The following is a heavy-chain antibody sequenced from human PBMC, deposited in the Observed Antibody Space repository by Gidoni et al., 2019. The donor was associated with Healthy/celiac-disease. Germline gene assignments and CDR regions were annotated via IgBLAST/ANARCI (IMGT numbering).Heavy chain of an antibody. J-gene: IGHJ4*02. V-gene: IGHV3-23*04. CDR1: GFTFSSYA. CDR3: AKSPPRITIFGVVITLPDY. CDR2: ISGSGGST. Sequence: EVQLVESGGGLVQPGGSLRLSCAASGFTFSSYATGWVRQAPGKGLEWVSAISGSGGSTYYADSVKGRFTISRDNSKNTLYLQMNSLRAEDTAVYYCAKSPPRITIFGVVITLPDYWGQGTLVTVSS. D-gene: IGHD3-3*01.